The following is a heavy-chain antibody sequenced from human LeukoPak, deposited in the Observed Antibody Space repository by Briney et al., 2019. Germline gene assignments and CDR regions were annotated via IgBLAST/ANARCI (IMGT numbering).Heavy chain of an antibody. J-gene: IGHJ3*01. CDR1: GFTFNNYW. Sequence: TGGSLRLSCAASGFTFNNYWRHWARQAPGMGLVWVSSIRFDGGDTAYADSAKGRFTISRDNAKNTMFLQMNNLRAEDTAVYYCAKEIDGFDVWGQGTLVTVSS. CDR3: AKEIDGFDV. CDR2: IRFDGGDT. V-gene: IGHV3-74*01.